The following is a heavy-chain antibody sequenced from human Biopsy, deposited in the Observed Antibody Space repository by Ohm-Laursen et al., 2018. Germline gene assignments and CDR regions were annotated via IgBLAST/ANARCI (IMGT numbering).Heavy chain of an antibody. V-gene: IGHV4-39*01. CDR1: GGSISGYY. CDR3: VRHALRLGPKKNWFDT. CDR2: MHNSGST. J-gene: IGHJ5*02. Sequence: TLSLTCTVSGGSISGYYWSWIRQPPGKGLEWIGSMHNSGSTYYNPSLKSRVTISIDASKNQFSLKLTSVTAADTTVYYCVRHALRLGPKKNWFDTWGQGTLVTVSS. D-gene: IGHD3-16*01.